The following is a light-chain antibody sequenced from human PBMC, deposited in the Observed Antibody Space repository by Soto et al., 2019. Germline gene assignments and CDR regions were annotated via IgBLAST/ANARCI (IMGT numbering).Light chain of an antibody. CDR3: SSYTSSSTVL. J-gene: IGLJ2*01. V-gene: IGLV2-14*03. CDR1: SSDVGGYPY. Sequence: QSALTQPASVSGSPGQSITISCTGTSSDVGGYPYVSWYQQHPGKAPKLMIYDVSNRPSGVSIRFSGSKPGNTASLTISGLQAEDEADYYCSSYTSSSTVLFGGGTQLTVL. CDR2: DVS.